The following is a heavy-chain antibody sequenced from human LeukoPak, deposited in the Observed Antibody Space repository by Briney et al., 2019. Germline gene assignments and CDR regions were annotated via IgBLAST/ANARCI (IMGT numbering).Heavy chain of an antibody. J-gene: IGHJ6*02. CDR1: GFTFSSFG. CDR2: ISYDGSNK. CDR3: AKDWGDYDILTGYSVGLDV. Sequence: PGGSLRLSCAASGFTFSSFGMHWVRQAPGKGLECVAVISYDGSNKYYVDSLKGRFTISRDNSKNTLYLQMNSLRAEDTAVYYCAKDWGDYDILTGYSVGLDVWGQGTTVTVSS. D-gene: IGHD3-9*01. V-gene: IGHV3-30*18.